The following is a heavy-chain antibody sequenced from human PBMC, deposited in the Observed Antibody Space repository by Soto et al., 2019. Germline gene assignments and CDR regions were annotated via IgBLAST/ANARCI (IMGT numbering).Heavy chain of an antibody. CDR1: GYMFTNYW. V-gene: IGHV5-51*01. Sequence: EVQLVQSGAEVQKPGESLKISCKGSGYMFTNYWIGWVRQMPGKGLEWMGIIHGGDSNTRYSPSFDGQVTISTDKSINTAYLQWSSLKASDTAMYYCARRVTSSTGWDYWGQGTLVTVSS. CDR2: IHGGDSNT. J-gene: IGHJ4*02. CDR3: ARRVTSSTGWDY. D-gene: IGHD6-19*01.